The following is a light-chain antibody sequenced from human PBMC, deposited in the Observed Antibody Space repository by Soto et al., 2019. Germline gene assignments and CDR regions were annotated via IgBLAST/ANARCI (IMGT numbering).Light chain of an antibody. Sequence: EIVLTQSPGTLSLSPVERATLSCRASQSVISNYLAWYQQKPGQAPRLLIYGASSRATGIPDRFSGSGSGTDFTLTIGGLEPEDFAVYYCQQYGSSITCGQGTRREIK. V-gene: IGKV3-20*01. J-gene: IGKJ5*01. CDR2: GAS. CDR1: QSVISNY. CDR3: QQYGSSIT.